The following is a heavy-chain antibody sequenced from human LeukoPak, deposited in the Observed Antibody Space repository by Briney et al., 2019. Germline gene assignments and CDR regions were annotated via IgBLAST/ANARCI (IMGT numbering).Heavy chain of an antibody. CDR2: IKQDGSEK. V-gene: IGHV3-7*01. CDR3: ARVERARPYYYYYMGV. J-gene: IGHJ6*03. Sequence: GGSLRLSCAASGFTFSSYWMSWVRQAPGKGLEWVANIKQDGSEKYYVDSVKGRFTISRDNAKNSLYLQMNSLRAEDTAVYYCARVERARPYYYYYMGVWGKGTTVTVSS. CDR1: GFTFSSYW.